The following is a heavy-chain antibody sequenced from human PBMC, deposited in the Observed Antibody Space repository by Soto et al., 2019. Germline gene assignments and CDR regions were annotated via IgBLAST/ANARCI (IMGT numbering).Heavy chain of an antibody. CDR2: ISYDGSKE. D-gene: IGHD3-10*01. V-gene: IGHV3-30*18. Sequence: GGSLRLSCVASGFTFGAYGMHWVRQAPGKGLEWVAFISYDGSKEDYADAVKGRFAVTRDNPKNTLALQMDSLRAEDTAVYYCAKETVRGYYFYFHGMDVWGKGTTVTVSS. J-gene: IGHJ6*04. CDR3: AKETVRGYYFYFHGMDV. CDR1: GFTFGAYG.